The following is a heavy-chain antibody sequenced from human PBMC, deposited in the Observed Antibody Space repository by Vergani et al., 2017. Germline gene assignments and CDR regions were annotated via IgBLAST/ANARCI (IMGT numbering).Heavy chain of an antibody. CDR3: AKVKSVPRPPLDY. Sequence: EVQLVESGGGLVQPGGSLRLSCAASGFTFSSYWMHWVRQAPGKGLEWVSVISGSGGSTFYADSVKGRFTISRDNSENTLYLQMNSLRADDTAVYYCAKVKSVPRPPLDYWGQGTLVTVSS. CDR1: GFTFSSYW. V-gene: IGHV3-23*04. D-gene: IGHD2-2*01. J-gene: IGHJ4*02. CDR2: ISGSGGST.